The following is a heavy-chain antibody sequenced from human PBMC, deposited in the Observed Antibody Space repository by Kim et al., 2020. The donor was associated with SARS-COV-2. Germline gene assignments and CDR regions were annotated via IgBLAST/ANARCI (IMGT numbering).Heavy chain of an antibody. V-gene: IGHV4-34*01. J-gene: IGHJ6*02. D-gene: IGHD3-10*01. CDR3: ARRRYYGSGSYYRYYGMDV. Sequence: SRVTISVDTSKNQFSLKLSSVTAADTAVYYCARRRYYGSGSYYRYYGMDVWGQGTTVTVSS.